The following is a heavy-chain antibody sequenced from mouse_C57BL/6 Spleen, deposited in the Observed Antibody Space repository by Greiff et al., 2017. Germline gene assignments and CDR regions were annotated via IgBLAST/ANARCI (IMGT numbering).Heavy chain of an antibody. CDR2: INPNNGGT. CDR3: ARLGDGYFHYYAMDY. Sequence: EVQLQQSGPELVKPGASVKISCKASGYTFTDYYMNWVKQSHGKSLEWIGDINPNNGGTSYNQKFKGKATLTVDKSSSTAYMELRSLTSEDSAVYYCARLGDGYFHYYAMDYWGQGTSVTVSS. J-gene: IGHJ4*01. CDR1: GYTFTDYY. V-gene: IGHV1-26*01. D-gene: IGHD2-3*01.